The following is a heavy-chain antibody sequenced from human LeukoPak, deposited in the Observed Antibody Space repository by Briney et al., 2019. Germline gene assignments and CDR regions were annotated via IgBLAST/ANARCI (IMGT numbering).Heavy chain of an antibody. J-gene: IGHJ6*02. CDR1: GGFISSYY. Sequence: PSETLSLTCTVSGGFISSYYWSWIRQPPGKGLEWIGYIYYSGSTNYNPSLKSRVTISVDTSKNQFSLKLSSVTAADTAVYYCARASPPGYFDWFSDYYYYGMDVWGQGTTVTVSS. V-gene: IGHV4-59*01. D-gene: IGHD3-9*01. CDR2: IYYSGST. CDR3: ARASPPGYFDWFSDYYYYGMDV.